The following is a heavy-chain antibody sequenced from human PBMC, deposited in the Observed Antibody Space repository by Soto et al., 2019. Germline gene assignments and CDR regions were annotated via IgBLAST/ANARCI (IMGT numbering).Heavy chain of an antibody. V-gene: IGHV3-7*01. CDR3: ARSTRYTYASYYLDY. CDR2: IKQDGSEK. Sequence: GGSLRISCAASGFTFSSYWMSWVRQAPGKGLEWVANIKQDGSEKYYVDSVKGRFTISRDNAKNSLYLQMNSLRAEDTAVYYCARSTRYTYASYYLDYWGQGPLVTVSS. J-gene: IGHJ4*02. CDR1: GFTFSSYW. D-gene: IGHD5-18*01.